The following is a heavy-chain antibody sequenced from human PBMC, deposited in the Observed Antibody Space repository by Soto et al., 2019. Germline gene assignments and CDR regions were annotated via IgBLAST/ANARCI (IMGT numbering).Heavy chain of an antibody. CDR3: AGWGRITIFGVVVEGGVYSYGMDV. CDR1: GLTFSSYA. J-gene: IGHJ6*02. V-gene: IGHV3-23*01. Sequence: EVQMLQSGGGLVQPGGSLRLSCEASGLTFSSYAMNWVRQAPGKGLEWVSGISGSGSDTYYADSVKGRFTISRDNSKNTLDLHMNSLKAGDTAVYYCAGWGRITIFGVVVEGGVYSYGMDVWGQGTKVTVSS. D-gene: IGHD3-3*01. CDR2: ISGSGSDT.